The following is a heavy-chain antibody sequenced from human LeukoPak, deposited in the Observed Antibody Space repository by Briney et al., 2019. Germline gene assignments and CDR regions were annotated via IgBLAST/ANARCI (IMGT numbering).Heavy chain of an antibody. J-gene: IGHJ5*02. CDR2: ISGSGGST. CDR1: GFTFSSYA. V-gene: IGHV3-23*01. Sequence: GGPLRLSCAASGFTFSSYAMSWVRQAPGKGLEWVSAISGSGGSTYYADSVKGRFNISRDNSKNTLYLQMNSLRAEDTAVYYCAKGPGIAAAALRPFDPWGQGTLVTVSS. CDR3: AKGPGIAAAALRPFDP. D-gene: IGHD6-13*01.